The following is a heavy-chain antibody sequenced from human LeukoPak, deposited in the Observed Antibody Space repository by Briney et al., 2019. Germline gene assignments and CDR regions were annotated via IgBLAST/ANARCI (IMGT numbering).Heavy chain of an antibody. Sequence: ASVKVSCKASGYTFTSYDINWVRQATGQGLEWMGWMNPNSGNTGYAQKFQGRVTMTRNTSISTAYMELSSLRSEDTAVYYCARENSSSWYFDYWGQGTLVTVSS. D-gene: IGHD6-13*01. CDR3: ARENSSSWYFDY. J-gene: IGHJ4*02. CDR2: MNPNSGNT. V-gene: IGHV1-8*01. CDR1: GYTFTSYD.